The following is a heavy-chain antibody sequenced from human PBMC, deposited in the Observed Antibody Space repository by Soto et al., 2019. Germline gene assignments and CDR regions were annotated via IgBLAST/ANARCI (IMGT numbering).Heavy chain of an antibody. J-gene: IGHJ4*02. D-gene: IGHD3-3*01. Sequence: QVQLVQSGAEVKRPGASVKVSYKASGYTFTKYDISWVRQAPGQGLEWLGLISPNSGRPSYAQKFEGRVTMTTDTSTTTAYLELRSLRSDDTAVYYCVRQYYDFWTDYPDFDYWGQGTLVTVSS. CDR3: VRQYYDFWTDYPDFDY. CDR1: GYTFTKYD. V-gene: IGHV1-18*04. CDR2: ISPNSGRP.